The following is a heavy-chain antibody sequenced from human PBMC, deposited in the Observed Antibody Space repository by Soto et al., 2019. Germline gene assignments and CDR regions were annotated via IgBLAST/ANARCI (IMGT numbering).Heavy chain of an antibody. CDR1: GGSFSGYY. J-gene: IGHJ4*02. V-gene: IGHV4-34*01. D-gene: IGHD5-12*01. CDR3: ARGGGHKWLQSSLYYFDY. CDR2: INHSGST. Sequence: PSETLSLTCAVYGGSFSGYYWSWIRQPPGKGLEWIGEINHSGSTNYNPSLKSRVTISVDTSKNQFSLKLSSVTAADTAVYYCARGGGHKWLQSSLYYFDYWGQGTLVIVSS.